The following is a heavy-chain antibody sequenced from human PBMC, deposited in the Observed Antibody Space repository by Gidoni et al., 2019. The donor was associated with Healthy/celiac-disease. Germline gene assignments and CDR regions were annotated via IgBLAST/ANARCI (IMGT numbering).Heavy chain of an antibody. CDR2: ISSSSSYI. J-gene: IGHJ3*02. CDR1: GFTFSSYS. D-gene: IGHD2-2*01. V-gene: IGHV3-21*01. Sequence: EVQLVESGGGLVKPGGSLRLSCAASGFTFSSYSMNWVRQAPGKGLEWVSSISSSSSYIYYADSVKGRFTISRDNAKNSLYLQMNSLRAEDTAVYYCARVDQLLADDAFDIWGQGTMVTVSS. CDR3: ARVDQLLADDAFDI.